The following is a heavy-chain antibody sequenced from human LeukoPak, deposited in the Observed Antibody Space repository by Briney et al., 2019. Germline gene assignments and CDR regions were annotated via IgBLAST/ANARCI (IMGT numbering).Heavy chain of an antibody. CDR2: ISYGGGA. CDR1: GASISTYY. J-gene: IGHJ4*02. D-gene: IGHD3-16*01. Sequence: SETLSLTCTVSGASISTYYWSWIRQPPGEGLEWIGDISYGGGANYNPSLKSRVAMSIDTSKNLLSLKLNSVTAADTAVYYCARDLGHNWGQGTLVAVSS. CDR3: ARDLGHN. V-gene: IGHV4-59*01.